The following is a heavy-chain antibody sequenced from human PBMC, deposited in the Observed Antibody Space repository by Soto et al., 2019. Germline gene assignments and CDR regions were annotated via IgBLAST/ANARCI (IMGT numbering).Heavy chain of an antibody. Sequence: QITLKESGPTLVQPTQTLTLTCDFSGFSLTTKGVGVGWIRQPPGEALEWVAVIYWDNDKRYSPSLQSRLTINKCASMNQVVLSMINLDPVDTATYFCAHVTITSGGAIGDEAFDIWGQGTMVIVSS. J-gene: IGHJ3*02. CDR1: GFSLTTKGVG. CDR2: IYWDNDK. D-gene: IGHD3-16*02. V-gene: IGHV2-5*02. CDR3: AHVTITSGGAIGDEAFDI.